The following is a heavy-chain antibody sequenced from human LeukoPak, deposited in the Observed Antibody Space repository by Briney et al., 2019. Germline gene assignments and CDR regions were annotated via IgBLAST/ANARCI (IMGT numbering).Heavy chain of an antibody. D-gene: IGHD3-3*01. J-gene: IGHJ4*02. CDR3: AKWAYYDFWSGHYKSHFDS. CDR1: GFTFSSYG. Sequence: GGSLRLSCAASGFTFSSYGMHWVRQAPGKGLEWVAVIWHDGSNKYYADSVKGRFTISRDNSKNTLYLHMNTLSAEDTAVYYCAKWAYYDFWSGHYKSHFDSWGQGTLATVSP. V-gene: IGHV3-33*06. CDR2: IWHDGSNK.